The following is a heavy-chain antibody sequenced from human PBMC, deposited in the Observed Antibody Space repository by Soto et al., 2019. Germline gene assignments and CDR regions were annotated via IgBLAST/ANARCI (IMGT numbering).Heavy chain of an antibody. CDR1: GFTFSGYW. CDR3: ARYCSGGSCLPTSYYYYTDV. J-gene: IGHJ6*03. CDR2: IKQDGSEK. Sequence: GGSLRLSCAASGFTFSGYWMSWVRQAPGMGLEWVATIKQDGSEKYYVDSVKGRFTISRDNARNSLYLQMNSLRAEDTAVYYCARYCSGGSCLPTSYYYYTDVWGKGTTVTVSS. V-gene: IGHV3-7*01. D-gene: IGHD2-15*01.